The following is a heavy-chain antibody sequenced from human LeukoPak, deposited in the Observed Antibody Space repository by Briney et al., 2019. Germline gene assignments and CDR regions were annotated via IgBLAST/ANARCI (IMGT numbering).Heavy chain of an antibody. D-gene: IGHD3-3*01. CDR3: ARVVYDFWGGYSYYYYGMDV. V-gene: IGHV1-2*02. Sequence: ASVKVSCKASGYTFTGYYMHWVRQAPGQGLEWMGWINPNSGGTNYAQKFQGRVTMTRDTSISTAYMELSRLRSDDTAVYYCARVVYDFWGGYSYYYYGMDVWGQGTTVTVSS. CDR1: GYTFTGYY. J-gene: IGHJ6*02. CDR2: INPNSGGT.